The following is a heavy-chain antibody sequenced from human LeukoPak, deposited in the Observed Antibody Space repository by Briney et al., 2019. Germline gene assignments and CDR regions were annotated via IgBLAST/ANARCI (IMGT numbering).Heavy chain of an antibody. CDR1: GYTFTGYY. Sequence: ASVKVSCKASGYTFTGYYMHWVRQAPGQGLEWMGRINPNSGGTNYAQKFQGRVTMTRDTSISTAYMELSRLRSDDTAVYYCARICSDGSCLVDPWGQGTLVTVSS. CDR2: INPNSGGT. CDR3: ARICSDGSCLVDP. V-gene: IGHV1-2*06. J-gene: IGHJ5*02. D-gene: IGHD2-15*01.